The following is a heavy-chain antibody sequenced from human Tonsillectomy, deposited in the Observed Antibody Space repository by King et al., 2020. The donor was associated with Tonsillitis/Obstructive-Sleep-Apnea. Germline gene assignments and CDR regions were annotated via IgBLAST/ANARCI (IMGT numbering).Heavy chain of an antibody. CDR3: ARHQGAAIFSMAYYYYYMDV. D-gene: IGHD2-2*01. J-gene: IGHJ6*03. Sequence: LQLQESGPGLVKPSETLSLTCTVSGGSISSSSYYWGWIRQPPGKGLEWIGSIYYSGSTYYNPSLKSRVTISVDTSKNQFSLKLSSWTAADTAGFYCARHQGAAIFSMAYYYYYMDVWGKGTTVTVSS. V-gene: IGHV4-39*01. CDR2: IYYSGST. CDR1: GGSISSSSYY.